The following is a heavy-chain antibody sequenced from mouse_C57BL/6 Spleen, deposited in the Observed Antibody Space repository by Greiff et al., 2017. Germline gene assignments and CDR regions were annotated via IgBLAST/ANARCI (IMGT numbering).Heavy chain of an antibody. CDR1: GYTFTSYW. Sequence: VQLQQPGAELVMPGASVKLSCKASGYTFTSYWMHWVKQRPGQGLEWIGEIDPSDSYTNYNQKFKGKSTLTVDKSSSTAYMQLSSLTSEDSAVYYCARWYYGSRYFDYWGQGTTLTVSS. CDR3: ARWYYGSRYFDY. CDR2: IDPSDSYT. V-gene: IGHV1-69*01. D-gene: IGHD1-1*01. J-gene: IGHJ2*01.